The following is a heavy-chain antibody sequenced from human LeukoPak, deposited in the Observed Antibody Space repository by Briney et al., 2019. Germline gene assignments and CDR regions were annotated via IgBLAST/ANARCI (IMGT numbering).Heavy chain of an antibody. D-gene: IGHD6-13*01. Sequence: SVKVSCKASGGTFSSYAISWVRQAPGQGLEWMGGIIPIFGTANYAQKCQGRVTITADESTSTAYMELSSLRSEDTAVYYCARGGIAAAGLYYYYGMDVWGQGTTVTVSS. J-gene: IGHJ6*02. CDR2: IIPIFGTA. CDR3: ARGGIAAAGLYYYYGMDV. V-gene: IGHV1-69*13. CDR1: GGTFSSYA.